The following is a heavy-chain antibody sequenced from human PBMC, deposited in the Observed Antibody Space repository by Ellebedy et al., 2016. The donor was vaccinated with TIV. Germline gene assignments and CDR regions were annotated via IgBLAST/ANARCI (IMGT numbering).Heavy chain of an antibody. CDR1: GYKFTKFD. J-gene: IGHJ4*02. D-gene: IGHD6-19*01. Sequence: ASVKVSCKASGYKFTKFDISWVRQVPGQGLEWMGWISAYNGNTNYAQKIQGRATMTTDTSTTTAYMELRSLRSDDTAVYYCARGNRAAVAGRVDYWGQGTLVTVSS. CDR2: ISAYNGNT. CDR3: ARGNRAAVAGRVDY. V-gene: IGHV1-18*01.